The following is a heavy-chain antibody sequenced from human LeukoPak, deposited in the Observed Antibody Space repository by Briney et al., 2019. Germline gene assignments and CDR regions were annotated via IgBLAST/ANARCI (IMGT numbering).Heavy chain of an antibody. CDR1: GGSINNYY. J-gene: IGHJ6*03. CDR2: VYYTGST. D-gene: IGHD2-2*01. V-gene: IGHV4-59*08. CDR3: AARGYIVVVPATKGGGPDNSYYFMGV. Sequence: SETLSLTCTVSGGSINNYYWSWVRQPPGQGLEWIGYVYYTGSTNYNPSLKSRVTISVDTSKNQFSLKLSSVTAADTAVYYCAARGYIVVVPATKGGGPDNSYYFMGVWGKGTTVTISS.